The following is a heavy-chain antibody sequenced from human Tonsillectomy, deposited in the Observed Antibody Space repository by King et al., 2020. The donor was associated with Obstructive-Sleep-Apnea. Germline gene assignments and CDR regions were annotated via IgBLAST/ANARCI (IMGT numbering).Heavy chain of an antibody. CDR1: GYTFTGYY. Sequence: QLVQSGAEVKNPGASVKVSCKASGYTFTGYYMHWVRQAPGQGLEWMGWINPNSGGINYAQKFQGRVTMTRDTSITTAYMELNRLKSDDTAVYYCARENTHTTGWSKGPDGNDYWGQGTLITVSS. J-gene: IGHJ4*02. CDR2: INPNSGGI. V-gene: IGHV1-2*02. D-gene: IGHD6-19*01. CDR3: ARENTHTTGWSKGPDGNDY.